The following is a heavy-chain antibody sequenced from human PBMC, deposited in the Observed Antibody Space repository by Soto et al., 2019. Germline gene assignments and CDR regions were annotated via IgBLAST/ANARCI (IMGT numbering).Heavy chain of an antibody. CDR2: MYYTGST. CDR3: ARVMYGSGSYLHTFDY. D-gene: IGHD3-10*01. J-gene: IGHJ4*02. CDR1: GGSISSFY. V-gene: IGHV4-59*01. Sequence: QVQLQESGPGLVKPSETLSLNCTVSGGSISSFYWSWIRQSPGKGLEWIGYMYYTGSTVYNPSLKSRVPTSLDSSKTQFSLKLSSVTAADTAVYYCARVMYGSGSYLHTFDYWGQGTLVTVSS.